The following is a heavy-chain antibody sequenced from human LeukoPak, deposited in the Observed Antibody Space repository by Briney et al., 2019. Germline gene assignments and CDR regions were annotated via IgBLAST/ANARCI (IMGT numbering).Heavy chain of an antibody. CDR2: IYYSGST. J-gene: IGHJ5*02. CDR3: ARGRYCSGGSCRNWFDP. CDR1: GGSISSYS. Sequence: SETLSLTCTVSGGSISSYSWSWIRQPPGEGLEWIGYIYYSGSTNYNPSLKSRVTISVDTSKNQFSLKLSSVTAADTAVYYCARGRYCSGGSCRNWFDPWGQGTLVTVSS. V-gene: IGHV4-59*12. D-gene: IGHD2-15*01.